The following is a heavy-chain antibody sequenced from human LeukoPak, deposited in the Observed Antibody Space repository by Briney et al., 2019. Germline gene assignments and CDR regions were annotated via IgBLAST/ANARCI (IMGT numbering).Heavy chain of an antibody. J-gene: IGHJ4*02. CDR2: IIPIFGTA. CDR3: ARLSDEITGTDPNDY. Sequence: ASVKVSCKASGGTFSSYAISWVRQAPGQGLEWMGGIIPIFGTANYAQKFQGRVTITTNESASTAYMELSSLRSEDTAVYYCARLSDEITGTDPNDYWGQGTLVTVSS. V-gene: IGHV1-69*05. CDR1: GGTFSSYA. D-gene: IGHD1-20*01.